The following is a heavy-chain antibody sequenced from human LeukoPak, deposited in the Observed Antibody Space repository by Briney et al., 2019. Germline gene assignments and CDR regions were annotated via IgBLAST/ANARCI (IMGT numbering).Heavy chain of an antibody. V-gene: IGHV1-8*03. CDR2: MNPNSGNT. Sequence: ASVKVSCKASGYTFTSYDINWVRQATGQGLEWMGWMNPNSGNTGYAQKFQGRVTITRNTSISTAYMELSSLRSDDTAVYYCARGYDILTGYLGFDYWGQGTLVTVSS. CDR1: GYTFTSYD. CDR3: ARGYDILTGYLGFDY. D-gene: IGHD3-9*01. J-gene: IGHJ4*02.